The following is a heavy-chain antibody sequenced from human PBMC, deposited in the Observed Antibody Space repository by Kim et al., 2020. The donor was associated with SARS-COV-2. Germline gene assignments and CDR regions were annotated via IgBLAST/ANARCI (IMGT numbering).Heavy chain of an antibody. D-gene: IGHD3-22*01. CDR3: ARDIMGYDSSGYYSDY. Sequence: SLKSRVPLSVDTSKNQFSLKLSSVTAADTAVYYCARDIMGYDSSGYYSDYWGQGTLVTVSS. V-gene: IGHV4-39*07. J-gene: IGHJ4*02.